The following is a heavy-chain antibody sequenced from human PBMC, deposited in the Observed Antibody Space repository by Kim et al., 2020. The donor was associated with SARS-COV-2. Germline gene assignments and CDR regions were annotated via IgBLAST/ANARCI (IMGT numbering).Heavy chain of an antibody. CDR3: ARGWKDIVGDDAFDI. D-gene: IGHD2-15*01. J-gene: IGHJ3*02. CDR1: GYTFTSYY. V-gene: IGHV1-46*01. Sequence: ASVKVSCKASGYTFTSYYMHWVRQAPGQGLEWMGIINPSGGSTSYAQKFQGRVTMTRDTSTSTVYMGLSSLRSEDTAVYYCARGWKDIVGDDAFDIWGQGTMVTVSS. CDR2: INPSGGST.